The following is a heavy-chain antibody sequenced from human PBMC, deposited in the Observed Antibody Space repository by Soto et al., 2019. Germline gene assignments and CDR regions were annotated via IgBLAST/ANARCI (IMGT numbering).Heavy chain of an antibody. CDR3: ARRISSFDYGHFDY. J-gene: IGHJ4*02. CDR1: GYSFTTYW. V-gene: IGHV5-51*01. CDR2: IYPGDSDT. Sequence: RGESLKISCNGSGYSFTTYWIGWVRQMPGKGLEWMGIIYPGDSDTRYSPSFQGQVTISADKSISTAYLQWSSLKASDTAMYYCARRISSFDYGHFDYWGQGTLVTVSS. D-gene: IGHD3-10*01.